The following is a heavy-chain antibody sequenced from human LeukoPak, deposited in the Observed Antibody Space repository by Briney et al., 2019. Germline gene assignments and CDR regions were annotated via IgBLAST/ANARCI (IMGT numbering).Heavy chain of an antibody. CDR1: GFTVSSNY. Sequence: PGRSLRLSCAASGFTVSSNYMNWVRQAPGKGLEWVSVIYSGGSTYYADSVKGRFTISRDSSKNTLYLQMNTLRAEDTAVYYCARESSGYYFDYWGQGTLVTVSS. CDR2: IYSGGST. D-gene: IGHD6-25*01. CDR3: ARESSGYYFDY. V-gene: IGHV3-53*01. J-gene: IGHJ4*02.